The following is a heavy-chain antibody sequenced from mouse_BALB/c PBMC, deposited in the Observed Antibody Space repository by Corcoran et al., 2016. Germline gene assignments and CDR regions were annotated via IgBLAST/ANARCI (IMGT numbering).Heavy chain of an antibody. D-gene: IGHD2-3*01. CDR1: GYTFSSYW. CDR2: ILPGSDST. CDR3: ARWMVYAMDY. V-gene: IGHV1-9*01. J-gene: IGHJ4*01. Sequence: QVQLQQSGAELMKPGASVKISCKATGYTFSSYWIEWVKQRPGHGLEWIGEILPGSDSTNYNEKFKGKATFTADTSSNTAYMQLSSLTSEDSAVYYCARWMVYAMDYWGQGTSVTVSS.